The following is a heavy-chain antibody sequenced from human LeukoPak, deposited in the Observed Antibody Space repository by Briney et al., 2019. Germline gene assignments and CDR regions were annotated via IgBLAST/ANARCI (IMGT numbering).Heavy chain of an antibody. J-gene: IGHJ4*02. CDR3: AKGGRAYCGGDCYYYFDY. D-gene: IGHD2-21*02. Sequence: GGSLRLSCIASGFTFSSYGMSWVCQAPGKGLEWVSAISGSGGSTYYADSVKGRFTISRDNSKNTLYLQMNSLRAEDTAVYYCAKGGRAYCGGDCYYYFDYWGQGTLVTVSS. V-gene: IGHV3-23*01. CDR2: ISGSGGST. CDR1: GFTFSSYG.